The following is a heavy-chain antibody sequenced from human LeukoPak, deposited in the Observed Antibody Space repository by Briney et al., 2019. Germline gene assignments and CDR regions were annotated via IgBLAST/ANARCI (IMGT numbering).Heavy chain of an antibody. J-gene: IGHJ4*02. CDR2: IVVGSGNT. Sequence: SVKVSCKASGFTFTSSAVQWVRQARGQRLEWIGWIVVGSGNTNYAQKFQERVTITRDMSTSTAYMELSSLRSEDTAVYYCAALYCGGDCSAYWGQGTLVTVSS. CDR3: AALYCGGDCSAY. CDR1: GFTFTSSA. V-gene: IGHV1-58*01. D-gene: IGHD2-21*02.